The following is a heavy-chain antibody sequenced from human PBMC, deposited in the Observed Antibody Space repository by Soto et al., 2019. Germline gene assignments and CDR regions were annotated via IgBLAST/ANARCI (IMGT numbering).Heavy chain of an antibody. J-gene: IGHJ4*02. CDR1: GFTFSNAW. D-gene: IGHD3-10*01. CDR2: IKSKTDGGTT. Sequence: GGSLRLSCAASGFTFSNAWMSWVRQAPGKGLEWVGRIKSKTDGGTTDYAAPVKGRFTISRDDSKNTLYLQMNSLKTEDTAVYYCTTDLLRLLWFGEFQFDYWGQGTLVTVSS. CDR3: TTDLLRLLWFGEFQFDY. V-gene: IGHV3-15*01.